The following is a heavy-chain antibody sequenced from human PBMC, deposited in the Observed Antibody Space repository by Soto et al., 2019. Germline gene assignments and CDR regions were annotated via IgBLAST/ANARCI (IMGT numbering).Heavy chain of an antibody. CDR1: GGSFSGYY. D-gene: IGHD3-3*01. Sequence: QVQLQQWGAGLLKPSETLSLTCAVYGGSFSGYYWSWIRQPPGKGLEWIGEINHSGSTNYNPSLKSGVTISVDTSKNQFSLKLSSVTAADTAVYYCASFGVTYWARAFDIWGQGTMVTVSS. CDR3: ASFGVTYWARAFDI. J-gene: IGHJ3*02. V-gene: IGHV4-34*01. CDR2: INHSGST.